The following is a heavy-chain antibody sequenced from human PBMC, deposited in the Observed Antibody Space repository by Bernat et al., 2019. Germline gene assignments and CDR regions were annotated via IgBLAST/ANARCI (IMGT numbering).Heavy chain of an antibody. CDR2: INAGNGNT. CDR3: ARASSRGQQLVPGY. J-gene: IGHJ4*02. CDR1: GYTFTSYA. Sequence: QVQLVQSGAEVKKPGASVKVSCKASGYTFTSYAMHWVRQAPGQRLEWMGWINAGNGNTKYSQKFQGRVTITRDTSASTAYMELSSLRSENTAVYYCARASSRGQQLVPGYWGQGTLVTVSS. V-gene: IGHV1-3*01. D-gene: IGHD6-13*01.